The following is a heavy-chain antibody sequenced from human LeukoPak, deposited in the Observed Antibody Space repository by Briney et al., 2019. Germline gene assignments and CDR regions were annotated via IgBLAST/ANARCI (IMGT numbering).Heavy chain of an antibody. J-gene: IGHJ4*02. CDR2: ISASGSAT. Sequence: GGSLRLSCAASGFIFSNYGMNWVRQAPGKGLEWVAAISASGSATSYADSVKGRFTISRDNAKNSLYLQMNSLRAEDTAVYYCVRDSYSNYFDYGGKGTLVTVSS. V-gene: IGHV3-21*01. D-gene: IGHD4-11*01. CDR1: GFIFSNYG. CDR3: VRDSYSNYFDY.